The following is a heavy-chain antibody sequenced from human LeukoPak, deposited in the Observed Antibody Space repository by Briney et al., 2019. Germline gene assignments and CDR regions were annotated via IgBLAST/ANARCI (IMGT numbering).Heavy chain of an antibody. CDR3: ARAPHIVGAYYYMDV. V-gene: IGHV1-8*01. CDR2: MNPNSGNP. CDR1: GYTFTSYD. D-gene: IGHD1-26*01. J-gene: IGHJ6*03. Sequence: ASVKVSCKSSGYTFTSYDINWVRQATGQGLEWMGWMNPNSGNPGYAQKFQGRVTMTRNPSISTAYIELSSLRSEDTAVYYCARAPHIVGAYYYMDVWGEGTTVTVSS.